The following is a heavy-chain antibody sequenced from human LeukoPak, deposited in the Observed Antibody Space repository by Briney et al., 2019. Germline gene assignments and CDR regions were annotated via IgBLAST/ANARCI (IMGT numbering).Heavy chain of an antibody. CDR2: ISGSGDST. V-gene: IGHV3-23*01. CDR1: GGSISSGGYY. CDR3: AKDRRIAAAGTNYFDY. Sequence: ETLSLTCTVSGGSISSGGYYWSWVRQAPGKGLEWVSTISGSGDSTHYVDSVKGRFTISRDNSENTLYLQMNSLRAEDTALYYCAKDRRIAAAGTNYFDYWGQGTLVTVSS. J-gene: IGHJ4*02. D-gene: IGHD6-13*01.